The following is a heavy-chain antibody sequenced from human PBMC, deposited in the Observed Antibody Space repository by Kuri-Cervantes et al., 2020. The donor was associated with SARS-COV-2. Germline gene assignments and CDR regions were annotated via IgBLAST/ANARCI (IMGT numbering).Heavy chain of an antibody. D-gene: IGHD1-26*01. CDR1: GGPISSGDYY. CDR2: IYYSGST. CDR3: ARRGRWERAEFDY. V-gene: IGHV4-30-4*02. Sequence: SETLSLTCTVSGGPISSGDYYWSWIRQPPGKGLEWIGYIYYSGSTYYNPSLKSRVTISVDTSKNQFSLKLSSVTAADTAVYYCARRGRWERAEFDYWGQGTLVTVSS. J-gene: IGHJ4*02.